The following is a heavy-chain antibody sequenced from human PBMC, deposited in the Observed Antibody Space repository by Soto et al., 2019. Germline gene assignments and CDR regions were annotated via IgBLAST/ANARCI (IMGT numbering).Heavy chain of an antibody. CDR2: IKSKTDGGTT. Sequence: GGSLRLSCAASGFTFSNAWMNWVRQAPGKGLEWVGRIKSKTDGGTTDYAATVKGRFTISREDSKNTLYLQMNSLKTEDTAVYYCTTDKVSSNWNYPLLWYYYGMDVWGQGTTVTVSS. J-gene: IGHJ6*02. CDR3: TTDKVSSNWNYPLLWYYYGMDV. CDR1: GFTFSNAW. V-gene: IGHV3-15*07. D-gene: IGHD1-7*01.